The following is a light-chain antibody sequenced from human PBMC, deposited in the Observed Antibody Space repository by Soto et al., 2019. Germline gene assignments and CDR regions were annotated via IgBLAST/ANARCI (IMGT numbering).Light chain of an antibody. J-gene: IGKJ5*01. V-gene: IGKV3-11*01. CDR2: DAS. CDR1: QSVSSY. Sequence: IVLTQSPATLSLPPGARATLSCRASQSVSSYLAWYQQKPGQAPRLLIYDASNRATGIPARFSGSGSGTDFTLTISSLEPEDFAVYYCQQRSNWPPITFGQGTRLEI. CDR3: QQRSNWPPIT.